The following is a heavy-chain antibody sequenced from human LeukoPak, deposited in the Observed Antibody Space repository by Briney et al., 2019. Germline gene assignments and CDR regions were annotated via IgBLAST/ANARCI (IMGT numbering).Heavy chain of an antibody. V-gene: IGHV3-7*01. CDR1: GFTFSSYW. Sequence: GGSLRLSCAASGFTFSSYWMSWVRQAPGKGLEWVANIKQDGSEKYYVDSVKGRFTISRDNAKNSLYLQMNSLRAEDTAVYYCARDYGRKFIAAADYWGQGTLVTVSS. CDR3: ARDYGRKFIAAADY. CDR2: IKQDGSEK. J-gene: IGHJ4*02. D-gene: IGHD6-13*01.